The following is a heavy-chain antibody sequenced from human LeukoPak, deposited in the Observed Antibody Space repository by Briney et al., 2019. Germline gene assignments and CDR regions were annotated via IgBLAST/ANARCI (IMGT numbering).Heavy chain of an antibody. J-gene: IGHJ4*02. CDR2: ISTNGDST. D-gene: IGHD4-17*01. CDR1: GFTFSSYA. CDR3: VRGGPTVTTSFVR. Sequence: QPGGSLRLSCSASGFTFSSYAIHWVCQAPGKGLEYVSTISTNGDSTYYADSAKGRFTISRDNSKNTLFLQMSSLRAEDTAVYFCVRGGPTVTTSFVRWGQGTLVTVSS. V-gene: IGHV3-64D*09.